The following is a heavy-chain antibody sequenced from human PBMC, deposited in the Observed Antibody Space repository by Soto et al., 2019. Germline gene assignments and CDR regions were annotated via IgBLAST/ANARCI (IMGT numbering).Heavy chain of an antibody. D-gene: IGHD3-9*01. CDR3: ARVGDEVVRYFDGLDWFDP. CDR1: GGTFSSYA. V-gene: IGHV1-69*01. Sequence: QVQLVQSGAEVKKPGSSVKVSCKASGGTFSSYAISWVRQAPGQGLEWMGGIIPIFGTANYAQKFQGRVTITADESTSTAYMELSSLRSEDTAVYYCARVGDEVVRYFDGLDWFDPWGQGTLVTVSS. J-gene: IGHJ5*02. CDR2: IIPIFGTA.